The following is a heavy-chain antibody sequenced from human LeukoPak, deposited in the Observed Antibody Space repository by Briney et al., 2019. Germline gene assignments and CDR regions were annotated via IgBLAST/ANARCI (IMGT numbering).Heavy chain of an antibody. CDR2: MQSTGNS. Sequence: SETLSLTCNVSGDPISTYHWNWIRKPPGRGLEWIGYMQSTGNSNYNPSLKSRVSMSVDTSKNRIVLNLSSVTAADTAVYYCARDKRHSYGRYFDHWGQGLLVTVSS. CDR1: GDPISTYH. V-gene: IGHV4-59*01. J-gene: IGHJ4*02. CDR3: ARDKRHSYGRYFDH. D-gene: IGHD5-18*01.